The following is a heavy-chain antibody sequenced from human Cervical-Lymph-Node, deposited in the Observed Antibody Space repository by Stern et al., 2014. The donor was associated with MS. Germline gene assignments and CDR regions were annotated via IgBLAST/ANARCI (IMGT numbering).Heavy chain of an antibody. J-gene: IGHJ5*02. Sequence: QLVQSGPEVKKPGTSVKVSCKASGITFSHSAVQWLRQARGQRLEWIGLVGVLNGDTNYAQSFQERVTITRDMSTSTVYMELRSLRSEDTAVYYCASERYTYYDDQRPPGGFGPWGQGTLVTVSS. CDR2: VGVLNGDT. D-gene: IGHD5-18*01. V-gene: IGHV1-58*01. CDR3: ASERYTYYDDQRPPGGFGP. CDR1: GITFSHSA.